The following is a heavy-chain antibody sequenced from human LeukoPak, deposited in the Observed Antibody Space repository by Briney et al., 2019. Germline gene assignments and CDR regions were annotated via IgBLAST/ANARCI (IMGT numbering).Heavy chain of an antibody. CDR1: GFTLRSYD. D-gene: IGHD5-12*01. V-gene: IGHV3-23*01. CDR3: AKEYSGYDFDY. Sequence: GGSLRLSCAASGFTLRSYDMSWVRQAPGKGLEWVAASSGSGANSYYADSVKGRFTISRDNSQNTLYLQMDSLRAEDTAVYYCAKEYSGYDFDYWGQGTLVTVSS. J-gene: IGHJ4*02. CDR2: SSGSGANS.